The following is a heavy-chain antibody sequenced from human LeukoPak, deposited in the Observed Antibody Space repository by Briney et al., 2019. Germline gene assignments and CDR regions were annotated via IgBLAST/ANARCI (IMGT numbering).Heavy chain of an antibody. CDR1: GGSFSGYY. D-gene: IGHD6-13*01. V-gene: IGHV4-34*01. CDR2: INHSGST. Sequence: PSETLSLTCAVYGGSFSGYYWSWIRQPPGKGLEWIGEINHSGSTNYNPSLKSLVTISVDTSKNQFSLKLSSVTAADTAVYYCARAHSSSWYYYYYYGMDVWGQGTTVTVSS. CDR3: ARAHSSSWYYYYYYGMDV. J-gene: IGHJ6*02.